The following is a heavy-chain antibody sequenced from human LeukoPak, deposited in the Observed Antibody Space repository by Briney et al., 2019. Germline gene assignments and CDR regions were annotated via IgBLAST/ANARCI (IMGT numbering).Heavy chain of an antibody. J-gene: IGHJ4*02. CDR2: INHSGST. CDR3: ARYDSSGYYFDY. Sequence: SETLSLTRAVYGGSFSGYYWSWIRQPPGKGLEWIGEINHSGSTNYNPSLKSRVTISVDTSKNQFSLKLSSVTAADTAVYYCARYDSSGYYFDYWGQGTLVTVSS. D-gene: IGHD3-22*01. V-gene: IGHV4-34*01. CDR1: GGSFSGYY.